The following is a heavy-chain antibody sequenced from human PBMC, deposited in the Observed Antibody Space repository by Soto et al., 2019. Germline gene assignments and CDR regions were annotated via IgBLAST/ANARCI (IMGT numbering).Heavy chain of an antibody. Sequence: GESLKISCSVSGYTFSNYWIGWVRQMPGKGLEWMGIIYPADSETRVSPSFQGQVTISADKSSSTAFLQWRSLRASDTAMFYCVRVGWGYGGTYNAFDYWGLGTMVTVSS. CDR2: IYPADSET. V-gene: IGHV5-51*01. CDR1: GYTFSNYW. CDR3: VRVGWGYGGTYNAFDY. D-gene: IGHD1-26*01. J-gene: IGHJ4*02.